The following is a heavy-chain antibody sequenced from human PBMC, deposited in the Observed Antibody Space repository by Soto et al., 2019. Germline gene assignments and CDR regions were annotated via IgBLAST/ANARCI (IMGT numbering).Heavy chain of an antibody. CDR1: GFNLSSYW. V-gene: IGHV3-74*01. CDR2: INSDGSRT. J-gene: IGHJ6*02. D-gene: IGHD1-26*01. CDR3: VRDLTSCTSARCYSYYYGMDV. Sequence: GGSLRLSCTASGFNLSSYWTHWVRQVPGRGLVWVSRINSDGSRTSYADSVKGRFTISRDNAKNTVDLQMNSLRAEDTAVYYCVRDLTSCTSARCYSYYYGMDVWGRGTTVTVSS.